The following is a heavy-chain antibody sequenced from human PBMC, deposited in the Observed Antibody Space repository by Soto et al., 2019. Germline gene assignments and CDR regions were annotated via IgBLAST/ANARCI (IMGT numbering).Heavy chain of an antibody. Sequence: ASVKVSCKASGYTFTSYGISWVRQAPGQGLEWMGWISAYNGNTNYAQKLQGRVTITADESTSTAYMELSSLRSEDTAVYYCARAMEWLSHLYYFDYWGQGTLVTVSS. D-gene: IGHD3-3*01. CDR2: ISAYNGNT. CDR3: ARAMEWLSHLYYFDY. J-gene: IGHJ4*02. CDR1: GYTFTSYG. V-gene: IGHV1-18*01.